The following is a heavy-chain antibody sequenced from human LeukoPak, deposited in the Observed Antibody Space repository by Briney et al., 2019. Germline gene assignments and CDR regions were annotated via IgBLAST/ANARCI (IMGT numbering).Heavy chain of an antibody. CDR2: IWYDGINK. J-gene: IGHJ3*02. D-gene: IGHD3-22*01. CDR1: GFXFRTFG. V-gene: IGHV3-33*01. CDR3: ARDYYDSSGQLHAGAHAFDI. Sequence: GGSLRLSCAASGFXFRTFGMHWVRQAPGKGLEWVAIIWYDGINKYCADSVKGRFTISRDNSKNTLYLQMNSLRAEDTAVYYCARDYYDSSGQLHAGAHAFDIWGQGTMVTVSS.